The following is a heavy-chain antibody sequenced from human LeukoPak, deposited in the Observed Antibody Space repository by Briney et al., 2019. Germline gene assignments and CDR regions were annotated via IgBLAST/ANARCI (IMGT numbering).Heavy chain of an antibody. CDR2: ISSSSSYI. CDR1: GFTFSSYS. J-gene: IGHJ4*02. D-gene: IGHD3-16*02. V-gene: IGHV3-21*01. Sequence: PGGSLRLSCAASGFTFSSYSMNWVRQAPGKGLEWVSSISSSSSYIYYADSVKGRFTISRDNAKNSLYLQMNSLRAEDTAVYYCARGIMITFVGVIGSDYWGQGTLVTVSS. CDR3: ARGIMITFVGVIGSDY.